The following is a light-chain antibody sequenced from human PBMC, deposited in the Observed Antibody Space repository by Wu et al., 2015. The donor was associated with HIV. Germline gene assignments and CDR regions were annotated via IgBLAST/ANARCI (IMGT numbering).Light chain of an antibody. CDR1: QTISTW. J-gene: IGKJ3*01. CDR3: QQYHSYPRS. V-gene: IGKV1-5*03. Sequence: DIQMTQSPSILSASVGDRVTITCRASQTISTWLAWYQQKPGKAPKVLIYKASTLESGVPSRFSGSGSETEFTLTINSLQPDDFATYYCQQYHSYPRSFGPGTKVDI. CDR2: KAS.